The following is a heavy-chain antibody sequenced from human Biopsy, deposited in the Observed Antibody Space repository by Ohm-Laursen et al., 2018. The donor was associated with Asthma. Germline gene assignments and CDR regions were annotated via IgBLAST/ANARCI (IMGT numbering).Heavy chain of an antibody. V-gene: IGHV3-30*04. D-gene: IGHD2-21*02. J-gene: IGHJ6*02. Sequence: SLRPSCTASGFTFDNYTMHWVRRAPGKGLEWVTIISYDGRNTYYADSVEGRFTISRDNSKNTLFLQMSSLKPEDTAVYYCARGGLHYYEYYGMDVWGQGTTVTVSS. CDR3: ARGGLHYYEYYGMDV. CDR2: ISYDGRNT. CDR1: GFTFDNYT.